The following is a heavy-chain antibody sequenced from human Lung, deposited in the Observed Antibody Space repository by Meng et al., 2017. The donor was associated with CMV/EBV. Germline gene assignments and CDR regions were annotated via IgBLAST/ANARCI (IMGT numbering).Heavy chain of an antibody. V-gene: IGHV3-43D*03. J-gene: IGHJ6*02. CDR3: AKYYYGLDV. Sequence: GESXKISCAASGFTLDDYAMHWVRQAPGKGLEWVSLISWDGGSTYYADSVKGRFTISRDNSKSSLYLQMNGLRAEDTALYHCAKYYYGLDVWGQGTTVTVSS. CDR2: ISWDGGST. CDR1: GFTLDDYA.